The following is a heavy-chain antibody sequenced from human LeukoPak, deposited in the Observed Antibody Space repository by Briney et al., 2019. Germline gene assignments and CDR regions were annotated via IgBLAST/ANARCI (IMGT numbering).Heavy chain of an antibody. CDR3: ARVRHIGRDAFDI. Sequence: ASVKVSFMSAGYTFTGYYMHWVRQAPGQGLEWMGWINPNSGGTNFAQKFQGRVTVTRDTSISTAYMDLSRLRSDDTAVYYCARVRHIGRDAFDIWGQGTMVTVSS. J-gene: IGHJ3*02. CDR1: GYTFTGYY. CDR2: INPNSGGT. D-gene: IGHD2-21*01. V-gene: IGHV1-2*02.